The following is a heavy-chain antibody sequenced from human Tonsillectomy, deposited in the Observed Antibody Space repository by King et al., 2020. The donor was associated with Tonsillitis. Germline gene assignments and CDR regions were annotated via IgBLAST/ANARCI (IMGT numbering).Heavy chain of an antibody. D-gene: IGHD6-6*01. CDR1: GFSFSDYY. V-gene: IGHV3-11*01. Sequence: VQLVESGGGLVKPGGSLRLSCAASGFSFSDYYMNWIRQAPGKGLEWVSYISNSGDMIYYADSVKGRFTISRDNANNSLYLQMNSLRAEDTATYYCARDPPVYGSSSGDFDYWGQGTLVTVSS. J-gene: IGHJ4*02. CDR3: ARDPPVYGSSSGDFDY. CDR2: ISNSGDMI.